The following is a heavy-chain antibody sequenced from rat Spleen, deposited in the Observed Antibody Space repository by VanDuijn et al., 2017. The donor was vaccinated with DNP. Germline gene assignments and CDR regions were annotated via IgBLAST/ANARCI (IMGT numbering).Heavy chain of an antibody. CDR1: GFTFSNYY. J-gene: IGHJ4*01. CDR2: ISHSDGTT. D-gene: IGHD5-1*01. Sequence: EVQLVESGGGLVQPGRSMKLSCAASGFTFSNYYMAWVRQAPTKGLEWVAIISHSDGTTYYSDSVRGRFTISRDNTQNSLQLQMNSLRSEDTATYYCARVQLGYYALDAWGQGTSVTVSS. CDR3: ARVQLGYYALDA. V-gene: IGHV5-25*01.